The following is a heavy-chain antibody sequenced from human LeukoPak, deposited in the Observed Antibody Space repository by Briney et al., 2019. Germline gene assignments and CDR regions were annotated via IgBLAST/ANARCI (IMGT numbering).Heavy chain of an antibody. J-gene: IGHJ4*02. Sequence: PSETLSLTCTVSGDSISSGDYYWSWIRQPAGKGLEWIGRIYTSGSTNYNPSLKSRVTMSVDTSKNQFSLKLSSVTAADTAVYYCARAGYYYDSSGYYSFDYWGQGTLVTVSS. V-gene: IGHV4-61*02. CDR3: ARAGYYYDSSGYYSFDY. CDR1: GDSISSGDYY. D-gene: IGHD3-22*01. CDR2: IYTSGST.